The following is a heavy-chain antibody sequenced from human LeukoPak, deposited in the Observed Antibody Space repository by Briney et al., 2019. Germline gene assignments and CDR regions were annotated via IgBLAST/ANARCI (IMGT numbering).Heavy chain of an antibody. CDR1: GFTFSSYA. Sequence: PGGSLRLSCAASGFTFSSYAMSWVRQAPGKGLEWISAIIGSGGSTYYADSVKGRFTISRDNSKNTLYLQMNSLRAEDTAVYYCAKDHSYYDSVGHWGQGTLVTVSS. D-gene: IGHD3-22*01. CDR2: IIGSGGST. V-gene: IGHV3-23*01. J-gene: IGHJ4*02. CDR3: AKDHSYYDSVGH.